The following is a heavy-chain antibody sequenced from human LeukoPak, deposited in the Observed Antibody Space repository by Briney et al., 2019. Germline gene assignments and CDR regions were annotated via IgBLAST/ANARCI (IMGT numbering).Heavy chain of an antibody. D-gene: IGHD1-26*01. V-gene: IGHV3-33*01. Sequence: GRSLRLSCAASGFTFSSYGMHWARQAPGKGLEWVAVIWYDGSNKYYADSVKGRFTISRDNSKNTLYLQMNSLRAEDTAVYYCARGFLLWEPYFDYWGQGTLVTVSS. CDR2: IWYDGSNK. CDR3: ARGFLLWEPYFDY. CDR1: GFTFSSYG. J-gene: IGHJ4*02.